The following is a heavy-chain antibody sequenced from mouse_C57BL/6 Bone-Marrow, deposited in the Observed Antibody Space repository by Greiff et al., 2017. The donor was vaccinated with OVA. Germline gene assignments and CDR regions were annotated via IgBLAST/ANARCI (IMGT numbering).Heavy chain of an antibody. D-gene: IGHD3-2*02. J-gene: IGHJ3*01. CDR2: ISGGGGNT. CDR1: GFTFSSYT. V-gene: IGHV5-9*01. Sequence: EVKVVESGGGLVKPGGSLKLSCAASGFTFSSYTMSWVRQTPEKRLEWVATISGGGGNTYYPDSVKGRFTISRDNAKNTLYLQMSSLRSEDTALYYCAREGSGSAWFAYWGQGTLVTVSA. CDR3: AREGSGSAWFAY.